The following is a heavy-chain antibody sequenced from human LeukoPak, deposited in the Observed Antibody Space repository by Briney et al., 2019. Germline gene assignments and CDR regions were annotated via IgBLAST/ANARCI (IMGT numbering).Heavy chain of an antibody. V-gene: IGHV1-2*02. D-gene: IGHD6-19*01. CDR3: AREAVAGKIDY. Sequence: VASVKVSCKASGYTFTGYYMHWVRQAPGQGLEWVGWINPNSGDAKYAQNFQGRVTMTRDTSISTVYIELSRLRSDDTAVFYCAREAVAGKIDYWGQGTLVTVSS. CDR1: GYTFTGYY. CDR2: INPNSGDA. J-gene: IGHJ4*02.